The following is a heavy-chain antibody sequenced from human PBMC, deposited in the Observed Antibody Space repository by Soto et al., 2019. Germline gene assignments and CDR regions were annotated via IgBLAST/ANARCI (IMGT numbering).Heavy chain of an antibody. Sequence: EVQLLESGGGLVQPGGSLRLSCAASGFTFSFHAMSWVRQAPGKGLEWVSSISGNGGETHFADSVKDRFTISRDNSKNTVSLLMNSLRAEDTATYYCARDPRRFHRGSGDGLFYFDYWGQGTQAAVSS. V-gene: IGHV3-23*01. J-gene: IGHJ4*02. CDR3: ARDPRRFHRGSGDGLFYFDY. CDR1: GFTFSFHA. CDR2: ISGNGGET. D-gene: IGHD3-10*01.